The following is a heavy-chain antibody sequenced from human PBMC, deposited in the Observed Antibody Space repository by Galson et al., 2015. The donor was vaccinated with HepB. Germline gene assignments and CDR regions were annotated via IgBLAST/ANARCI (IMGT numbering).Heavy chain of an antibody. V-gene: IGHV3-64*01. Sequence: SLRLSCAASGFTFSSYAMHWVRQAPGKGLEYVSAISSNGGSTYYANSVKGRFTISRDNSKNTLYLQMGSLRAEDMAVYYCARDPIPYEGATVVSNYWYFDLWGRGTLVTVSS. D-gene: IGHD4-23*01. CDR1: GFTFSSYA. CDR3: ARDPIPYEGATVVSNYWYFDL. CDR2: ISSNGGST. J-gene: IGHJ2*01.